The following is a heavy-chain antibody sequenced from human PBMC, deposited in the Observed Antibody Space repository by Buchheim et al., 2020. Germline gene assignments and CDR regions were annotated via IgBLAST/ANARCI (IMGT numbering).Heavy chain of an antibody. V-gene: IGHV4-31*03. CDR3: ARGLGYCSGGSCYSGSLNPYNWFDP. CDR2: IYYSGST. J-gene: IGHJ5*02. D-gene: IGHD2-15*01. Sequence: QVQLQESGPGLVKPSQTLSLTCTVSGGSISSGGYYWSWIRQHPGKGLEWIGYIYYSGSTYYNPSLKSRVTISVDTSKNQFPLKLSSMTAADTAVYYCARGLGYCSGGSCYSGSLNPYNWFDPWGQGTL. CDR1: GGSISSGGYY.